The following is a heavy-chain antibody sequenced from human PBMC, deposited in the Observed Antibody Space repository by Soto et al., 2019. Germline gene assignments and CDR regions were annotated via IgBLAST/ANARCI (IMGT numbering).Heavy chain of an antibody. V-gene: IGHV1-69*13. J-gene: IGHJ5*02. CDR3: ARASRSGVIWFDP. CDR1: GGTFSSYA. Sequence: SVNVSCKASGGTFSSYAISWVRQAPGQGLEWMGGIIPIFGTAYYAQKFQGRVTITADESTSTAYMELSSLRSEDTAVYYCARASRSGVIWFDPWGQGTLVTVSS. CDR2: IIPIFGTA. D-gene: IGHD2-8*01.